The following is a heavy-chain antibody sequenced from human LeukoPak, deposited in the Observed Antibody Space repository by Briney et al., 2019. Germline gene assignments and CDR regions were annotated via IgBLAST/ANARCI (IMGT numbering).Heavy chain of an antibody. Sequence: PSETLSLTCTVSGGSISSSSYYWGWIRQPPGKRLEWIGSIYYSGSTYYNPSLKSRVTISVDTSKNQFSLKLSSVTAADTAVYYCARLEDYYDSSGYSPPFDPWGQGTLVTVSS. J-gene: IGHJ5*02. CDR3: ARLEDYYDSSGYSPPFDP. D-gene: IGHD3-22*01. V-gene: IGHV4-39*01. CDR1: GGSISSSSYY. CDR2: IYYSGST.